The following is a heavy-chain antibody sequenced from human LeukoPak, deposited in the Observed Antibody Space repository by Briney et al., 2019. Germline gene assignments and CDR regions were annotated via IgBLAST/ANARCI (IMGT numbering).Heavy chain of an antibody. J-gene: IGHJ4*02. D-gene: IGHD3-22*01. CDR2: ISAYNGNT. CDR1: GYTFTSYG. V-gene: IGHV1-18*01. Sequence: ASVKVSYKASGYTFTSYGISWVRQAPGQGLEWMGWISAYNGNTNYAQKLQGRVTMTTDTSTSTAYMELRSLRSDDTAVYYCARDRRYYDSSGYYGGLGYWGQGTLVTVSS. CDR3: ARDRRYYDSSGYYGGLGY.